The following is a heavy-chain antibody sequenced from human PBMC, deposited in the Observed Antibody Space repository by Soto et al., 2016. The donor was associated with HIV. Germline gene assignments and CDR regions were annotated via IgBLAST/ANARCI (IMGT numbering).Heavy chain of an antibody. CDR1: GYTFTGYY. J-gene: IGHJ3*02. CDR3: ARLGIAVAGTRDAFDI. V-gene: IGHV1-2*02. Sequence: QVQLVQSGAEVKKPGASVKVSCKASGYTFTGYYMHWVRQAPGQGLEWMGWINPNSGGTNYAQKFQGRVTTTRDTSISTAYMELRSLRSDDTAVYYCARLGIAVAGTRDAFDIWGQGTKVTVSS. CDR2: INPNSGGT. D-gene: IGHD6-19*01.